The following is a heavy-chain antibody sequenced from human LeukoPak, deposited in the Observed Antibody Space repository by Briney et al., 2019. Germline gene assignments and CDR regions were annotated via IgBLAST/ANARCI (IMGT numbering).Heavy chain of an antibody. Sequence: GRSLRLSCAASGFTFDDYAMHWVRQAPGKGLEWVSGISWNSGSIGYADSAKGRFTISRDNAKNSLYLQMNSLRAEDTALYYCAKDKFSYGLNGMDVWGQGTTVTVSS. CDR2: ISWNSGSI. J-gene: IGHJ6*02. CDR1: GFTFDDYA. V-gene: IGHV3-9*01. CDR3: AKDKFSYGLNGMDV. D-gene: IGHD5-18*01.